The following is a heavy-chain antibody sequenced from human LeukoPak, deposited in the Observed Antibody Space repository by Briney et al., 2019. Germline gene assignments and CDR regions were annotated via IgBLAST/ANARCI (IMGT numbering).Heavy chain of an antibody. CDR1: GFTFSSYA. Sequence: GGSLRLSCAASGFTFSSYAMNWVRQAPGKGLEWVSAISGSGGNTYYADSVKGRFTISRDNSKNTLYLQMNSLRAEDTAVYYCAKDLNLRYFDYWGQGTLVTVSS. CDR3: AKDLNLRYFDY. CDR2: ISGSGGNT. J-gene: IGHJ4*02. D-gene: IGHD1-7*01. V-gene: IGHV3-23*01.